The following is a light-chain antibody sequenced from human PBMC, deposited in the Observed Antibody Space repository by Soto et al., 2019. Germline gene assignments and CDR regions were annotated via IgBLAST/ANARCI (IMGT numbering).Light chain of an antibody. CDR3: ASWDATLSGWV. J-gene: IGLJ3*02. V-gene: IGLV1-47*02. Sequence: QAVVTQPPSASGTPGQRVTLSCSGSSSNIGFNAVNWYQQLPGTAPKLVMFSDVTRPPGVPDRFSGSKSGTSASLAISGLRPEDEADYFCASWDATLSGWVFGGGTKLTVL. CDR2: SDV. CDR1: SSNIGFNA.